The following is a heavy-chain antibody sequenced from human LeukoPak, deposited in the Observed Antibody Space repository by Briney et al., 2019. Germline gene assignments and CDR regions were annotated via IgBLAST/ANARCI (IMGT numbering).Heavy chain of an antibody. CDR2: ISSSSDSI. J-gene: IGHJ4*02. Sequence: GGSLRLSCAASGFTFSSYGMNWVRQAPGKRLEWVSYISSSSDSIYYADSMKGRFTISRDNAENSLYLQMSSLRDEDTAVYYCARAMRSGYDYWGQGTLVTVSS. CDR3: ARAMRSGYDY. D-gene: IGHD5-12*01. V-gene: IGHV3-48*02. CDR1: GFTFSSYG.